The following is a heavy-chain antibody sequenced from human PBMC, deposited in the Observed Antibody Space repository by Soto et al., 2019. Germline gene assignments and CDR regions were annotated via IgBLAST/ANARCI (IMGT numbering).Heavy chain of an antibody. Sequence: EVPLLESGGGLVQPGGSLRLSCAASEFTFTSYAMSWVRQAPGKGLEWVSAVGSDGGSTYYADSVRGRFTVSRDNSQTTLYLQMNNLRAEDTAVYYCAKDVCGSGTFCHFDYWGQGTLVTVSS. J-gene: IGHJ4*02. CDR1: EFTFTSYA. V-gene: IGHV3-23*01. D-gene: IGHD1-1*01. CDR2: VGSDGGST. CDR3: AKDVCGSGTFCHFDY.